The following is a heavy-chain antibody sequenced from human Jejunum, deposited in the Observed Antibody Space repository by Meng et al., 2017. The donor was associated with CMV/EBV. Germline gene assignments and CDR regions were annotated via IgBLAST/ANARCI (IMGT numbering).Heavy chain of an antibody. CDR1: VAPVNHYY. V-gene: IGHV4-4*07. J-gene: IGHJ4*02. CDR3: ARGPGASTREGFDY. Sequence: QRDEFASCLVNPSDTLSLTVIFSVAPVNHYYWSLIRQSAGKGLEWIGRFYSSDTYNYHPSLDSRVTMSLDTSKNQFSLNLRSVTAADTATYYCARGPGASTREGFDYWGLGTLVTVSS. D-gene: IGHD1-26*01. CDR2: FYSSDTY.